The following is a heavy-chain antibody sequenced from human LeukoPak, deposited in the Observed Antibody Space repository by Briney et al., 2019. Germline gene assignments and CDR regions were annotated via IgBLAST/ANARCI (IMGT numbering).Heavy chain of an antibody. CDR1: GFTFSSYA. CDR3: ARAYSSGWPYGY. CDR2: ISGSGGST. J-gene: IGHJ4*02. D-gene: IGHD6-19*01. V-gene: IGHV3-23*01. Sequence: GGSLRLSCAASGFTFSSYAMSWVRQAPGKGLEWVSAISGSGGSTYYADSVKGRFTISRDDSKNTLYLQLNSLRVEDTAVYYCARAYSSGWPYGYWGQGTLVTVSS.